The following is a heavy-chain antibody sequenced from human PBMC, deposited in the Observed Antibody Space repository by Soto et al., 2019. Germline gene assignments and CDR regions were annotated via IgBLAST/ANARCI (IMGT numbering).Heavy chain of an antibody. CDR3: AKDSQLEPPIPDAFDI. V-gene: IGHV3-23*01. Sequence: PGGSLRLSCAASGFTFSSYAMSWVRQAPGKGLEWVSAISGSGGSTYYADSVKGRFTISRDNSKNTLYLQMNSLRAEDTAVYYCAKDSQLEPPIPDAFDIWGQGTMVTVSS. CDR2: ISGSGGST. D-gene: IGHD1-1*01. CDR1: GFTFSSYA. J-gene: IGHJ3*02.